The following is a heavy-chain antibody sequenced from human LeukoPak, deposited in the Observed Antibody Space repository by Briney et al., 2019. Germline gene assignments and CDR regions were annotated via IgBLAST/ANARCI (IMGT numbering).Heavy chain of an antibody. Sequence: SETLSLTCTVSGVSVSSTTYYWSWIRQPPGKGLEWIGYIHYSGSTDYNPSLKSRVTISVDTSKNQFSLKMNSVTAADTAVYYCARVQWLPLDVFNFWGQGTMVTVSS. CDR3: ARVQWLPLDVFNF. D-gene: IGHD6-19*01. J-gene: IGHJ3*01. CDR2: IHYSGST. V-gene: IGHV4-61*01. CDR1: GVSVSSTTYY.